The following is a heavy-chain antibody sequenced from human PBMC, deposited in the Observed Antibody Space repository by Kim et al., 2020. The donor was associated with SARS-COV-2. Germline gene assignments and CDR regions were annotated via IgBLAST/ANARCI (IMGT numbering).Heavy chain of an antibody. V-gene: IGHV4-34*01. CDR2: INHSGST. CDR3: ARGGVSSGYYYWDY. Sequence: SETLSLTCAVYGGSFSGYYWSWIRQPPGKGLEWIGEINHSGSTNYNPSLKSRVTISVDTSKNQFSLKLSSVTAADTAVYYCARGGVSSGYYYWDYWGQG. D-gene: IGHD3-22*01. J-gene: IGHJ4*02. CDR1: GGSFSGYY.